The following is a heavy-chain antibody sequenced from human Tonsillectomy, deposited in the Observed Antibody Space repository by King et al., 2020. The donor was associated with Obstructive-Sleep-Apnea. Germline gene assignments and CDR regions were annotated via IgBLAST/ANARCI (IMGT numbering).Heavy chain of an antibody. CDR1: GDSISSNSAV. CDR2: TYYRSNWYN. J-gene: IGHJ6*02. D-gene: IGHD3-9*01. V-gene: IGHV6-1*01. CDR3: ARSLYYVILTGYYDV. Sequence: VQLQQSGPGLVKPSQTLSLTCAISGDSISSNSAVWNWIRQSPSRGLEWLGRTYYRSNWYNDYTVSVKSRITINPDTSKNQFSLQLNSVTPEDTAVYYCARSLYYVILTGYYDVWGQGTTVTVSS.